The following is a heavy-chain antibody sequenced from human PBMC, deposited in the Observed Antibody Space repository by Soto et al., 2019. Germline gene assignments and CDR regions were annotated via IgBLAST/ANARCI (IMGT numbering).Heavy chain of an antibody. D-gene: IGHD2-15*01. V-gene: IGHV4-4*02. CDR1: SGSISSANW. J-gene: IGHJ4*02. CDR2: IYHDEST. Sequence: QVPLQESGPRLVRPSGTLSLTCTVSSGSISSANWWSWVRQPPGRGLEWIGEIYHDESTNYNLSLKSRVTLSVDKSKNQFSLRLTSVTAADTAMYYCARRGGGVVLAATTPFDYWGQGNMVTVSS. CDR3: ARRGGGVVLAATTPFDY.